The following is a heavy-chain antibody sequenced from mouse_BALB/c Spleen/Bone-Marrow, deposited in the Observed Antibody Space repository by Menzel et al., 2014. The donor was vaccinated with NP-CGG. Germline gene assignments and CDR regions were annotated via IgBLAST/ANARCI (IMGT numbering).Heavy chain of an antibody. CDR3: ARDMGGILFDS. J-gene: IGHJ2*01. CDR2: IRNKANGYTT. Sequence: EVKLVESGGGLVQPGGSLRLSCATSGFTFTDYYMNWVRQPPGEALEWLAFIRNKANGYTTEYSASVKGRFTISRDNSQSILYLPMNTLRAEDSATYYCARDMGGILFDSWGQGTTLTVSS. V-gene: IGHV7-3*02. CDR1: GFTFTDYY. D-gene: IGHD4-1*01.